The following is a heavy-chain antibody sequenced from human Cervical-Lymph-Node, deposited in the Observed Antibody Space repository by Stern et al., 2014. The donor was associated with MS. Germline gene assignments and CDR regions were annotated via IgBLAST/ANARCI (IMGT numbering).Heavy chain of an antibody. V-gene: IGHV1-18*01. CDR3: ARAGADSTTHFDY. J-gene: IGHJ4*02. D-gene: IGHD1-14*01. Sequence: GQGLEWIGWISGYSGKTDYAQGFQGRVTLTTDTSTSTAYLEVRSLRSDDTAIYYCARAGADSTTHFDYWGQGTLVTVSS. CDR2: ISGYSGKT.